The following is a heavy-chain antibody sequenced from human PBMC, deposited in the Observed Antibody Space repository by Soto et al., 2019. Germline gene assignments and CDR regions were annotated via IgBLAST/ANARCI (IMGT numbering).Heavy chain of an antibody. CDR3: AKYEEGYCSGGSCYRGGFDP. CDR2: ISGSGGST. V-gene: IGHV3-23*01. Sequence: EVQLLESGGGLVQPGGSLRLSCAASGFTFSSYAMSWVRQAPGKGLEWVSAISGSGGSTYYADSVKGRFTISRDNSKNTLYLQMNSLRAEDTAVYYCAKYEEGYCSGGSCYRGGFDPWGQGTLVTVSS. D-gene: IGHD2-15*01. CDR1: GFTFSSYA. J-gene: IGHJ5*02.